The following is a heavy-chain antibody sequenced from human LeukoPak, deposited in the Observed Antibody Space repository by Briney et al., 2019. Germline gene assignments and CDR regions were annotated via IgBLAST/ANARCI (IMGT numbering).Heavy chain of an antibody. Sequence: GGSVRLSCAASGFTFSSYSMNWVRQAPGKGLEWVSYISSSSSTIYYADSVKGRFTISRDNAKNSLYLQMNSLRDEDTAVYYCARELWGWGWELKYYFDYWGQGTLVTVSS. J-gene: IGHJ4*02. CDR1: GFTFSSYS. CDR3: ARELWGWGWELKYYFDY. CDR2: ISSSSSTI. V-gene: IGHV3-48*02. D-gene: IGHD1-26*01.